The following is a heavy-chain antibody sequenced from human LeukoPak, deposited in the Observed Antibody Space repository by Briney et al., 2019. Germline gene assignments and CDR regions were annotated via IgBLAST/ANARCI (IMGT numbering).Heavy chain of an antibody. CDR3: AKGGWTSGTTRAFDM. J-gene: IGHJ3*02. CDR1: GGSFTSGSDC. V-gene: IGHV4-61*02. Sequence: SETLSLTCTVSGGSFTSGSDCWSWIRQSAGKGLEWIGRIYTSGSTNYNPSLKSRFTISLDTSKNQFSLKVSSVTAADTAVYYCAKGGWTSGTTRAFDMWGQGTKVTVSS. D-gene: IGHD1-1*01. CDR2: IYTSGST.